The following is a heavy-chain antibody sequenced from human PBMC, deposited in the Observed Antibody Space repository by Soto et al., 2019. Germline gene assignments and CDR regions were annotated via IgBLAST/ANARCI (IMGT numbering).Heavy chain of an antibody. CDR2: IYYSGST. Sequence: SETLSLTCTVSGGSISSGDYYWSWIRQPPGKGLEWIGYIYYSGSTYYNPSLKSRVTISVDTSKNQFSLKLSSVTAADTAVYYCARAIVVVPGSGWDYFDYWGQGTLVTVSS. CDR3: ARAIVVVPGSGWDYFDY. J-gene: IGHJ4*02. CDR1: GGSISSGDYY. D-gene: IGHD2-2*01. V-gene: IGHV4-30-4*01.